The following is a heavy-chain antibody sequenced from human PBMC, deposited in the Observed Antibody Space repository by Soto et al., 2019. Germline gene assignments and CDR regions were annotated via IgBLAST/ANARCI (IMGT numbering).Heavy chain of an antibody. CDR3: ARVDGSGYYYAY. CDR2: IIPIFGPA. D-gene: IGHD3-22*01. Sequence: QVQLVQSGAEVKKPGSSVKVSCKASGGTFSTYTISWVRQAPGHGLEWMGGIIPIFGPADYAQKFQGRVTITADESTSTAYMELSSLRSEDTAVYYCARVDGSGYYYAYWGQGTLVTVSS. J-gene: IGHJ4*02. V-gene: IGHV1-69*01. CDR1: GGTFSTYT.